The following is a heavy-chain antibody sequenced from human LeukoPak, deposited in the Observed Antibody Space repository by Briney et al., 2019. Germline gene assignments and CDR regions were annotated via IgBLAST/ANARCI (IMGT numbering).Heavy chain of an antibody. CDR3: ARLRGEAGTHLSYDY. V-gene: IGHV3-66*04. D-gene: IGHD1-1*01. Sequence: GGSLRLSCAASGVTVSDNYMTWVRQAPGKGLERVSVIYSGGNKFYADSVKGRFTIARDNSKNTLHLQMDSRRVEDTAVYYCARLRGEAGTHLSYDYWGQGTLVTVSS. CDR1: GVTVSDNY. CDR2: IYSGGNK. J-gene: IGHJ4*02.